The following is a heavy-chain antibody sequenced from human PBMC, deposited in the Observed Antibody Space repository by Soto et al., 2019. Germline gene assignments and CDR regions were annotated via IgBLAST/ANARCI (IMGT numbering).Heavy chain of an antibody. CDR2: IYPGDSDT. CDR3: ARSTAPPIAALDY. J-gene: IGHJ4*02. D-gene: IGHD6-6*01. Sequence: EVQLVQSGAEVKKPGESLKISCKGSGYRITSYWIAWVRQMPGKGLEWMGIIYPGDSDTRYSPSFQGQVTISADKSISTAYLQWSSLKASDTAIYYCARSTAPPIAALDYWGQGTLVTVSS. V-gene: IGHV5-51*01. CDR1: GYRITSYW.